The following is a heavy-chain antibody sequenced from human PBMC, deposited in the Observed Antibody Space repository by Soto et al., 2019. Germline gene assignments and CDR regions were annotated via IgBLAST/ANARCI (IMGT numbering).Heavy chain of an antibody. D-gene: IGHD3-10*01. CDR1: GFTFRWFG. CDR3: AKGEVRGDVWFDY. Sequence: PGGSLRLSCAGSGFTFRWFGMNWVRQAPGKGLEWVARISNDGSNEYYVDSVKGRSTISRDNSKNTLYLQMDSLRAEDTAVYYCAKGEVRGDVWFDYWGQGTLVTVSS. J-gene: IGHJ4*02. CDR2: ISNDGSNE. V-gene: IGHV3-30*18.